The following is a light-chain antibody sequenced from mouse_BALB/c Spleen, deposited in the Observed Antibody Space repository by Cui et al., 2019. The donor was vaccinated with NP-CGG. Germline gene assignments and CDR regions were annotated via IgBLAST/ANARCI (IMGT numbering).Light chain of an antibody. Sequence: FVPQESALTTSPGETVTLTCRSSIGAVTTSNYANWVQEKPDHLFTGLIGGTNNRAPGVPARFSGSLIGDKAALTITGAQTEDEAIYFCALWYSNHWVFGGGTKLTVL. J-gene: IGLJ1*01. CDR3: ALWYSNHWV. CDR2: GTN. V-gene: IGLV1*01. CDR1: IGAVTTSNY.